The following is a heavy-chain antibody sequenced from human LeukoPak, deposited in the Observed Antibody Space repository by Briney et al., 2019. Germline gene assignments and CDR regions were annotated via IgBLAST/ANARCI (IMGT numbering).Heavy chain of an antibody. CDR1: GFTFSSYA. Sequence: GGSLRLSCAASGFTFSSYAMHWVRQAPGKGLEWVAVISYDGSNKYYADSVKGRFTISRDNPKDTLYLQMNSLRAEDTAVYYCARGGYYDSSGYLRHYFDYWGQGTLVTVSS. J-gene: IGHJ4*02. CDR2: ISYDGSNK. V-gene: IGHV3-30-3*01. D-gene: IGHD3-22*01. CDR3: ARGGYYDSSGYLRHYFDY.